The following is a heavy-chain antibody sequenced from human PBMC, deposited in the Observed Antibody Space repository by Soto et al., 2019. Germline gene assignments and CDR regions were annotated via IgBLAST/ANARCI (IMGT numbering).Heavy chain of an antibody. V-gene: IGHV3-23*01. Sequence: EVKLLESGGGLVQPGGSLRLSCGVSGFTVTSNGVSWVRQAPGKGLEWVSAISPNGQGIWYADSVKGRFTISRDISRNTVFLQMDSLRAEDTAVYYCARGQLPAATTYFDFWGQGTLVIVSS. CDR1: GFTVTSNG. CDR2: ISPNGQGI. CDR3: ARGQLPAATTYFDF. J-gene: IGHJ4*02. D-gene: IGHD2-15*01.